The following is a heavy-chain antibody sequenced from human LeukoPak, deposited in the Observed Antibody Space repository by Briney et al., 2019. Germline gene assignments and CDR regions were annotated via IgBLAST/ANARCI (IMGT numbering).Heavy chain of an antibody. D-gene: IGHD3-9*01. CDR1: GGSFSGYY. J-gene: IGHJ5*02. V-gene: IGHV4-34*01. CDR3: ARRGATYYDILTGYRGVKNWFDP. Sequence: PSETLSLTCAVYGGSFSGYYWSWIRQPPGKGLEWIGEINHSGSTNYNPSLKSRVTISVDTSKNQFSLKLSSVTAADTAVYYCARRGATYYDILTGYRGVKNWFDPWGQGTLVTVSS. CDR2: INHSGST.